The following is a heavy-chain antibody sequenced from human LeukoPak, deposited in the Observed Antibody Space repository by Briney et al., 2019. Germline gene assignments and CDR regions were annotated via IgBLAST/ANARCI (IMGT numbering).Heavy chain of an antibody. J-gene: IGHJ4*02. CDR2: ISYDGSKK. V-gene: IGHV3-30*04. D-gene: IGHD6-19*01. CDR3: ARGRGQWLAKGFDY. Sequence: GRSLRLSCVASGFTFSSYAMRWVRQAPGKGLEWVAVISYDGSKKYYADSVKGRFTISRDNSKNTLYLQMNSLRAEDTAVYYCARGRGQWLAKGFDYWGQGTLVTVSS. CDR1: GFTFSSYA.